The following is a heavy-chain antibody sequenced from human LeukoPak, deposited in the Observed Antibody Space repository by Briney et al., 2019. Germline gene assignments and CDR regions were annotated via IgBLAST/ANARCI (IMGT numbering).Heavy chain of an antibody. CDR2: INWNSVSK. Sequence: GGSLRLSCVVSGFTFGDYAMHWVRQAPGKGLEWVSGINWNSVSKAFADSVKGRFTISRDNAKNSLYLQMNSLRAEDTAGYYCARGRRVWSGYFGFSAFDIWGQGTMVTVSS. CDR3: ARGRRVWSGYFGFSAFDI. J-gene: IGHJ3*02. V-gene: IGHV3-9*01. CDR1: GFTFGDYA. D-gene: IGHD3-3*01.